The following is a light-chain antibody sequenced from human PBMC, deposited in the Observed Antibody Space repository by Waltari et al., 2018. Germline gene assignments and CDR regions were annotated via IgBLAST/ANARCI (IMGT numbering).Light chain of an antibody. CDR3: HQYNNWPQT. CDR1: HSISSN. J-gene: IGKJ1*01. Sequence: EIVMTQSPATLSVSPGERATLSCRASHSISSNLAWYQQKPGQAPSLLMYGASTRATGIPARFSGSGSGTEFTLTISSLESEDFAIYYCHQYNNWPQTFGQGTKVEIK. V-gene: IGKV3-15*01. CDR2: GAS.